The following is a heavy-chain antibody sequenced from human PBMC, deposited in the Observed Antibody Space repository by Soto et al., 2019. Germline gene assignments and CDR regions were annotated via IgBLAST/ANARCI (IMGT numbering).Heavy chain of an antibody. CDR3: AKGGAAAGMGYFDL. D-gene: IGHD6-13*01. J-gene: IGHJ2*01. CDR2: ISGSGGST. CDR1: GFTFSTYA. V-gene: IGHV3-23*01. Sequence: EVQVLESGGGLVQPGGSLRLSCAASGFTFSTYAMSWVRQAPGKGLEWVSGISGSGGSTYYADSVKGRFTISRDNSKKTLYLQMSSLRAEDTAVDFCAKGGAAAGMGYFDLWGRGTLVTVSS.